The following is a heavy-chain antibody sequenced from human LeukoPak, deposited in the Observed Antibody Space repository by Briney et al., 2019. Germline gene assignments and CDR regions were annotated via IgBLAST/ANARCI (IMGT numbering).Heavy chain of an antibody. V-gene: IGHV3-7*01. D-gene: IGHD1-26*01. CDR1: GFTFSTYW. CDR3: ARSLVVGATYPYH. J-gene: IGHJ5*02. CDR2: IIEGGDVK. Sequence: PGGSLRLSCAASGFTFSTYWMHWVRQAPGKGLAWVANIIEGGDVKYYVDSVKGRFTISRDNAKNSLYLQLNSLRAEDTAVYYCARSLVVGATYPYHWGQGTLVTVSS.